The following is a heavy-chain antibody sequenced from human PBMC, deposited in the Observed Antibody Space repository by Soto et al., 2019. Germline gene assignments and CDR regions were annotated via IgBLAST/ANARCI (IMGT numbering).Heavy chain of an antibody. J-gene: IGHJ5*02. CDR3: ARGVDQFYCTYGVCTNWFDP. CDR2: ISYDESNK. V-gene: IGHV3-30-3*01. D-gene: IGHD2-8*01. Sequence: GGSLRLSFEASGFTFSSYAMHWVRQAPGKWLEWVAVISYDESNKYYADYVKGRFTISRDYSKNTLYLQMNNMRAEETAVYHCARGVDQFYCTYGVCTNWFDPWGQGTLVPVCS. CDR1: GFTFSSYA.